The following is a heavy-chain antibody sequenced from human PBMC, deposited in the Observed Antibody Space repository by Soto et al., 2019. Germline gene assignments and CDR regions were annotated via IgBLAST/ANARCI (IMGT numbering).Heavy chain of an antibody. Sequence: GGSLRLSCAASGLTFSNNAMHWVRQAPDKGLEWVALISDNGSKKYHADSVKGRFTVSRDNSKNTLYLQMNSLRTEDAAVYYCARGLREVDYWGQGT. CDR2: ISDNGSKK. J-gene: IGHJ4*02. V-gene: IGHV3-30*04. CDR1: GLTFSNNA. CDR3: ARGLREVDY.